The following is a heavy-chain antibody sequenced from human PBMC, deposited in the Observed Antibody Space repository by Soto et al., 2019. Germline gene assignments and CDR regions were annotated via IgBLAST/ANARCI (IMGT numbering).Heavy chain of an antibody. CDR1: GFTFSSYA. CDR3: AKDAYYYDSSGYYRRPFDI. J-gene: IGHJ3*02. CDR2: ISGSGGST. Sequence: GGSLRLSCAASGFTFSSYAMSWVRQAPGKGLEWVSAISGSGGSTYYADSVKGRFTISRDNSKNTLYLQMNSLRAEDTAVYYCAKDAYYYDSSGYYRRPFDIRGQGTMVTVSS. D-gene: IGHD3-22*01. V-gene: IGHV3-23*01.